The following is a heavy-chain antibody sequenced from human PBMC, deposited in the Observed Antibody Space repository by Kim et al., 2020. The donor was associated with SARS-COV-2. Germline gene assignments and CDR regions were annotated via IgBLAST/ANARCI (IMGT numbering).Heavy chain of an antibody. CDR1: GGTFSSYA. D-gene: IGHD6-13*01. Sequence: SVKVSCKASGGTFSSYAISWVRQAPGQGLEWLGGIIPIFGTANYAQKFQGRVTITADESTSTAYMELSSLRSEDTAGYYCARGVRALIAAAGIGLGRYFGLWGRGTLVTVSS. CDR2: IIPIFGTA. J-gene: IGHJ2*01. V-gene: IGHV1-69*13. CDR3: ARGVRALIAAAGIGLGRYFGL.